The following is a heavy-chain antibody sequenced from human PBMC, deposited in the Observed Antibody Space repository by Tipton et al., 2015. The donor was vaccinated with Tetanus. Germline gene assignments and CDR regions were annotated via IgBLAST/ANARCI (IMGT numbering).Heavy chain of an antibody. CDR3: ARDRGDYIYYGMDV. D-gene: IGHD3-22*01. CDR2: IDPNSGGT. V-gene: IGHV1-2*06. CDR1: GYTFTGYY. J-gene: IGHJ6*02. Sequence: QLVQSGAEMKKPGASVKVSCKASGYTFTGYYMYWVRQAPGQGLEWMGRIDPNSGGTVYAQKFQGRGTMTRDTSISTAYMELSSLRSDDTAVYYCARDRGDYIYYGMDVWGPGTTVTVS.